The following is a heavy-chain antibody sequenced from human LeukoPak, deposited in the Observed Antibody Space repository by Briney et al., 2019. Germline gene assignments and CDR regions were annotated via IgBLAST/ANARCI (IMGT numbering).Heavy chain of an antibody. Sequence: GGSLRLSCAASGFPFSSYAMNWVRQAPGKGLEWVSTISGSGDNTYYADSVEGRFTISRDNSKNTLYLQMNSLRAEDTAVYSCARDYGSESYYYDYWGQGTLVTVPS. D-gene: IGHD3-10*01. CDR3: ARDYGSESYYYDY. CDR1: GFPFSSYA. J-gene: IGHJ4*02. V-gene: IGHV3-23*01. CDR2: ISGSGDNT.